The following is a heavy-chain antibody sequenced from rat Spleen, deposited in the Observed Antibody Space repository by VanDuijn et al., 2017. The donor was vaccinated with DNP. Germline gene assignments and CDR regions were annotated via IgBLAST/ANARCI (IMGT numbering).Heavy chain of an antibody. V-gene: IGHV5-20*01. D-gene: IGHD1-11*01. Sequence: EVRLVESGGGLVQPGRSLKLSCAASGFSFSDYDMAWVRQAPPKGLEWVTAISSRGGSTYYRDSVTGRFTISEDFAKSTLYLQMDSLRSEDSATYYCTTRGIYGGYDFWGQGVMVTVSS. J-gene: IGHJ2*01. CDR3: TTRGIYGGYDF. CDR1: GFSFSDYD. CDR2: ISSRGGST.